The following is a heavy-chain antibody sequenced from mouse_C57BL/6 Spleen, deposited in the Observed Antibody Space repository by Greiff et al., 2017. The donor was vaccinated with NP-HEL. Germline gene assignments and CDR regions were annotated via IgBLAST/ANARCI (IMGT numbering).Heavy chain of an antibody. D-gene: IGHD2-5*01. CDR1: GFTFSSYA. J-gene: IGHJ3*01. CDR2: ISSGGDYI. Sequence: EVMLVESGEGLVKPGGSLKLSCAASGFTFSSYAMSWVRQTPEKRLEWVAYISSGGDYIYYADTVKGRFTISRDNARNTLYLQMSSLKSEDTAMYYCTRLYSTPWFAYWGQGTLVTVSA. V-gene: IGHV5-9-1*02. CDR3: TRLYSTPWFAY.